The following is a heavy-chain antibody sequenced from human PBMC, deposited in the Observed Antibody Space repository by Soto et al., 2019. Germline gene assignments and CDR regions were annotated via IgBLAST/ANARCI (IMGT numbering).Heavy chain of an antibody. D-gene: IGHD3-22*01. V-gene: IGHV4-59*08. CDR2: MHYNGYT. Sequence: ETLSLTCTVSSDSISNYYCSWFRQPPGKGLEWIGYMHYNGYTSYNPSLRSRVTISVDTSKNQFSLKLTSVTAADTAVYYCMLGSGWKDFDDWGQGTLVTVPQ. CDR1: SDSISNYY. CDR3: MLGSGWKDFDD. J-gene: IGHJ4*02.